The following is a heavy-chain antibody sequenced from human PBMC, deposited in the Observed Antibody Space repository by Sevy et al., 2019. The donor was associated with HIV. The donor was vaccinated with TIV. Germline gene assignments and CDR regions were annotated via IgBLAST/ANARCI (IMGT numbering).Heavy chain of an antibody. Sequence: GGSLRLSCPTSGFSFYTYAMTWVRQAPGKGLEWVASITDNGAKTFYAHSLKGRFTISRDNSQSTLFLHMNSLRGDDTAVYFCAKTEYTSGWFYWGQGTLVTVSS. V-gene: IGHV3-23*01. CDR3: AKTEYTSGWFY. CDR1: GFSFYTYA. CDR2: ITDNGAKT. J-gene: IGHJ4*02. D-gene: IGHD6-19*01.